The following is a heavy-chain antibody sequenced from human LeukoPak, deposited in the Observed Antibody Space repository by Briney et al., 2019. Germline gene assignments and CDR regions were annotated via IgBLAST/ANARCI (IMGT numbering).Heavy chain of an antibody. J-gene: IGHJ4*02. Sequence: PSETLSLTCTVSGSSITSYYWSWIRQPPGKGLEWIGHFYYTGSTNYNPSLKSRVTISAETSRNQFSLRLNSVTAADTAVYYCARAPPDGGNSGLYYWGQGTLVTVSS. CDR2: FYYTGST. CDR1: GSSITSYY. V-gene: IGHV4-59*12. CDR3: ARAPPDGGNSGLYY. D-gene: IGHD4-23*01.